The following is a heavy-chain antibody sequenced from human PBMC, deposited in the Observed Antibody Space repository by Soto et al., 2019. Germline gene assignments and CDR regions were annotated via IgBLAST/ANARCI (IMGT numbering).Heavy chain of an antibody. V-gene: IGHV3-7*03. CDR2: IKFDESEK. Sequence: GGSLRLSCAASGFIFSDYWMSWVRQAPGKGPEWVANIKFDESEKQYVDSVRGRFTISRDNSRNSLFLQMNSLRAGDTAVYYCVKDGGYCSSSTCYSPRNHYFDSWGQGTLVTVSS. D-gene: IGHD2-2*01. CDR1: GFIFSDYW. J-gene: IGHJ4*02. CDR3: VKDGGYCSSSTCYSPRNHYFDS.